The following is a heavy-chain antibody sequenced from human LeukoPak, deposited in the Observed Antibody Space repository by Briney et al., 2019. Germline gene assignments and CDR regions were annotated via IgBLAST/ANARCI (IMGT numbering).Heavy chain of an antibody. J-gene: IGHJ4*02. CDR1: GYTFTSYY. D-gene: IGHD2-2*01. V-gene: IGHV1-46*01. Sequence: ASVKVSCKASGYTFTSYYMHWVRQAPGQGLEWMGMINPSGGSTSYAQKFQGRATMTRDTSTSTVYMELSSLRSEDTAVYYCARRGETAVVPAATFFDYWGQGTLVTVSS. CDR2: INPSGGST. CDR3: ARRGETAVVPAATFFDY.